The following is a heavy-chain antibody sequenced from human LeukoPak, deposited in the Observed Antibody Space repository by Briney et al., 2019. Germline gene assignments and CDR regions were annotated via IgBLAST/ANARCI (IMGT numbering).Heavy chain of an antibody. V-gene: IGHV4-59*01. CDR2: MYSSGST. CDR3: ARLNNWERGWYFDL. CDR1: GGSISSYY. D-gene: IGHD1-1*01. Sequence: PSETLSLTCTVSGGSISSYYWSWIRQPPGKGLEWVGYMYSSGSTNYNASLKRRVTISIDTSTNQFSLTVSSLTAAETAVYYCARLNNWERGWYFDLWGRGTLVTVSS. J-gene: IGHJ2*01.